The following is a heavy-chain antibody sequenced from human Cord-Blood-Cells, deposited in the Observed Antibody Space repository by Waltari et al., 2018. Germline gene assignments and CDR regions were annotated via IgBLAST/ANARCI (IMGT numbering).Heavy chain of an antibody. CDR1: GFTFSSYE. CDR3: ARVSAAAGDAFDI. CDR2: ISSSGSTI. Sequence: EVQLVESGGGLVQPGGSLRLSCAASGFTFSSYEMNWVRQAPGKGLEWVSYISSSGSTIYHADSVKCRFTISRDNAKNSLYLQMNSLRAEDTAVYYCARVSAAAGDAFDIWGQGTMVTVSS. V-gene: IGHV3-48*03. D-gene: IGHD6-13*01. J-gene: IGHJ3*02.